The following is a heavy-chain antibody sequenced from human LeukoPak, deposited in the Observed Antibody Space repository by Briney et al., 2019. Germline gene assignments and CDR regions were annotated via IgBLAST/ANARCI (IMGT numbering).Heavy chain of an antibody. Sequence: PGGSLRLSCAASGFTVSSNYMSWVRQAPGKGLEWVSVIHSGGSTYYAGSVKGRFTISRDNSKNTLYLQMNSLRAEDTAVYYCARVAVAGIDYWGQGTLVTVSS. CDR3: ARVAVAGIDY. V-gene: IGHV3-53*01. J-gene: IGHJ4*02. CDR1: GFTVSSNY. CDR2: IHSGGST. D-gene: IGHD6-19*01.